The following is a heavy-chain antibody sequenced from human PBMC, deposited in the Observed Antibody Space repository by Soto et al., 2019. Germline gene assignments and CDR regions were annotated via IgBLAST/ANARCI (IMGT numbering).Heavy chain of an antibody. CDR3: CLGGDWFFDY. CDR1: GFTFSSYA. D-gene: IGHD2-21*01. CDR2: ISGSGGNT. V-gene: IGHV3-23*01. J-gene: IGHJ4*02. Sequence: EVQLLESGGGLVQPGGSLRLSCAASGFTFSSYAMSWVRQAPGKGLEWVSAISGSGGNTYYADSVKGRFTIPRDNSKNPLYLQMNSLRAADTAVYYCCLGGDWFFDYWGQGALVTVS.